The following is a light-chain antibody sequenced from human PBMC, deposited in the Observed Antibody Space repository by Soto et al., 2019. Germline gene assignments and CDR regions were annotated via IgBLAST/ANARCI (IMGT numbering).Light chain of an antibody. CDR3: QQYGRT. CDR2: GAS. V-gene: IGKV3-20*01. Sequence: EIVLTQSPGTLSLSLGKRATLSCRASQSISSNYLACYQQKPGQAPGLLISGASSRAPGIPDRFSGSGSGTDFTLTISRLEPEDFAVYYCQQYGRTFGQGTKVEIK. J-gene: IGKJ1*01. CDR1: QSISSNY.